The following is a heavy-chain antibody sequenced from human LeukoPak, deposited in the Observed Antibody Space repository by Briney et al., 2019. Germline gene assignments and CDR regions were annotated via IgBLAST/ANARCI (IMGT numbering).Heavy chain of an antibody. J-gene: IGHJ4*02. V-gene: IGHV3-15*01. CDR1: GFTFSNAW. CDR2: IKSKTDGGTT. CDR3: TTGFLEWLFEVDY. Sequence: GGSLRLSCAASGFTFSNAWMSWVRRAPGKGLEWVGRIKSKTDGGTTDYAAPVKGRFTISRDDSKNTLYLQMNSLKTEDTAVYYCTTGFLEWLFEVDYWGQGTLVTVSS. D-gene: IGHD3-3*01.